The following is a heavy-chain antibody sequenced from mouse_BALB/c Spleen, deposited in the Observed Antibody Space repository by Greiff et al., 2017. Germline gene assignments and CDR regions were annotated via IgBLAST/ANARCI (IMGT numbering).Heavy chain of an antibody. CDR3: ARRDDDAMDY. CDR2: INPYYGST. CDR1: GYSFTDYI. V-gene: IGHV1-39*01. Sequence: VQLQQTGPELVKPGASVKISCKASGYSFTDYIMLWVKQSHGKSLEWIGNINPYYGSTSYNLKFKGKATLTVDKSSSTAYMQLNSLTSEDSAVYYCARRDDDAMDYWGQGTSVTVSS. J-gene: IGHJ4*01. D-gene: IGHD2-14*01.